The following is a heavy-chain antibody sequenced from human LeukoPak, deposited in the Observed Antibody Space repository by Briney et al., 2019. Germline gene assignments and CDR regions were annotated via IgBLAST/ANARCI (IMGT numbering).Heavy chain of an antibody. J-gene: IGHJ6*02. CDR2: IKSDGSET. CDR3: ASDRVFYGLDV. Sequence: PGGSLRLSCAASGFTFNSCWMHWVRQAPGKGLMWVSRIKSDGSETSYADSVKGRFTISRDNARNTLYLQMNSLRPEDTAIYYCASDRVFYGLDVWGQGTTVTVSS. V-gene: IGHV3-74*01. CDR1: GFTFNSCW.